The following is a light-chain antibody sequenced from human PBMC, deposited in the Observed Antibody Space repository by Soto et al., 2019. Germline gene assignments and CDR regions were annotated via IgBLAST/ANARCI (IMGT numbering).Light chain of an antibody. CDR3: YSYRGYYTRV. V-gene: IGLV2-11*01. J-gene: IGLJ1*01. CDR1: ISDVGAYNY. Sequence: QCFLKPPGSVSGSPGQSVPISCTGTISDVGAYNYVSWYQQHPGKAPKFMIFDVYKRPSGVPDRFSGSKSGNTASLTISGLQAEDEADYYCYSYRGYYTRVFGTGTKVTVL. CDR2: DVY.